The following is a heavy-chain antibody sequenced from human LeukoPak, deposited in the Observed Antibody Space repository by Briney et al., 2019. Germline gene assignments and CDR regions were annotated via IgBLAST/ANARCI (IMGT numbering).Heavy chain of an antibody. Sequence: GASVKVSCKASGYTFTGYYMHWVRQAPGQGLEWMGWINPNSGGTNYAQKFQGRVTMTRDTSISTAYMELSRLRSDDTAVYYCARWGLGYCSSTSCCDVVDYWGQGTLVTVSS. CDR1: GYTFTGYY. V-gene: IGHV1-2*02. CDR3: ARWGLGYCSSTSCCDVVDY. CDR2: INPNSGGT. J-gene: IGHJ4*02. D-gene: IGHD2-2*01.